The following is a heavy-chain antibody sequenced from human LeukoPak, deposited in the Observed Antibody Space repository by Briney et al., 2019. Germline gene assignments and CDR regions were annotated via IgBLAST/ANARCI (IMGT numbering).Heavy chain of an antibody. Sequence: PGGSLRLSCAASGFTFSSYAMHWVRQAPGKGLEWVAVISYDGSNKYYADSVKGRFTISRDNSKNTLYLQMNSLRAEDTAVYYCAKNQNGGSYEGDYWGQGTLVTVSS. CDR2: ISYDGSNK. CDR3: AKNQNGGSYEGDY. D-gene: IGHD1-26*01. J-gene: IGHJ4*02. V-gene: IGHV3-30*18. CDR1: GFTFSSYA.